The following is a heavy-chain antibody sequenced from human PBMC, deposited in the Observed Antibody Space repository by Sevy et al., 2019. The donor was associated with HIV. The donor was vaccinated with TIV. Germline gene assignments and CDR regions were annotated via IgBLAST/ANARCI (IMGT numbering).Heavy chain of an antibody. CDR1: GFTFSDYA. J-gene: IGHJ6*03. CDR2: ISFDGNKQ. D-gene: IGHD2-15*01. CDR3: ARELLPGSYYYYMDV. Sequence: GGSLRLSCAASGFTFSDYAFHWVRQAPGKGLEWLAVISFDGNKQYFADSVQGRFTISRDSLKKTVSLHMNSLRVEDTAVYFCARELLPGSYYYYMDVWGKGTTVTVSS. V-gene: IGHV3-30-3*01.